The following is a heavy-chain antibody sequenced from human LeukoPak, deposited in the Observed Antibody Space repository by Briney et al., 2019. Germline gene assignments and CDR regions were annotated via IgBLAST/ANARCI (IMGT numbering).Heavy chain of an antibody. CDR2: INSDGSST. J-gene: IGHJ4*02. CDR3: ARSDSSGYYESHY. D-gene: IGHD3-22*01. CDR1: GFTFSSYW. Sequence: GGSLRLSCAASGFTFSSYWMHWVRQVPGKGLVWVSRINSDGSSTSYADSVKGRFTISRDNAKNTLYLQLISLRVEDTAVYYCARSDSSGYYESHYWGQGTLVTVSS. V-gene: IGHV3-74*01.